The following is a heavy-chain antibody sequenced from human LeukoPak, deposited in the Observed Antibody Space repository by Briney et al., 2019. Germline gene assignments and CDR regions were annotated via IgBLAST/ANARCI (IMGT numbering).Heavy chain of an antibody. CDR1: GDPISFNSYY. CDR3: SRHSLEGTTPFHYYYYALDV. V-gene: IGHV4-39*01. D-gene: IGHD1-7*01. J-gene: IGHJ6*02. CDR2: IYYSGST. Sequence: SETLSLTCTVSGDPISFNSYYWGWIRQPPGKGLEWIGSIYYSGSTYYHPSLKSRVTISIDTSKNQFSLKLSSVPAADTALYYCSRHSLEGTTPFHYYYYALDVWGQGTTVTVSS.